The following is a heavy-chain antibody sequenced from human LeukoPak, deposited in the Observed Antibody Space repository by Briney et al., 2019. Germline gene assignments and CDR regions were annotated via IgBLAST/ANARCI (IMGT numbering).Heavy chain of an antibody. CDR3: ARGGLVVVVPATPSTAPGLLHWFDP. CDR2: ISAYNGNT. V-gene: IGHV1-18*01. D-gene: IGHD2-15*01. CDR1: GYTFTSYG. Sequence: ASVKVSCKASGYTFTSYGISWVRRAPGQGLEWMGWISAYNGNTHYAQKVQGRVTMTTDTSTSTAYMELRSLRSDDTAVYYCARGGLVVVVPATPSTAPGLLHWFDPWGQGTLVTVSS. J-gene: IGHJ5*02.